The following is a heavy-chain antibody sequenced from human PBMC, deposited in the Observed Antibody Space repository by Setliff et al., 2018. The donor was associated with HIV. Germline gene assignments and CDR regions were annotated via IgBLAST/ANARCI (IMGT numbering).Heavy chain of an antibody. J-gene: IGHJ5*02. CDR2: IFRSGTT. D-gene: IGHD3-10*01. CDR3: ARDRHYPGLGSYGP. Sequence: PSETLSLTCTLSGGSFGDYHWSWIRQSAGRGLEWIGRIFRSGTTDYKFSLKSRVTISIDTSRNQFSLRLTSVTAEDTAVYYCARDRHYPGLGSYGPWGPGTLVTVSS. CDR1: GGSFGDYH. V-gene: IGHV4-4*07.